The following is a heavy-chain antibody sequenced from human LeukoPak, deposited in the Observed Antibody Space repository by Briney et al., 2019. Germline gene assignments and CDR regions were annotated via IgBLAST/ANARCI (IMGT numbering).Heavy chain of an antibody. CDR3: ARGGVYIGSFFDY. V-gene: IGHV3-23*01. CDR2: ITGSGGST. J-gene: IGHJ4*02. Sequence: GGSLRLSCAASGFTFTSYAMSWVRQAPGKGLEWVSAITGSGGSTYYADSVKGRFTISRDNSRNTLYLQINSLTVDDAALYYCARGGVYIGSFFDYWGQGTLVTVSS. D-gene: IGHD1-26*01. CDR1: GFTFTSYA.